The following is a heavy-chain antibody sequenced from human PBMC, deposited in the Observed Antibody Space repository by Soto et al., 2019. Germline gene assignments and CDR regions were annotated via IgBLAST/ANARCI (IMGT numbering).Heavy chain of an antibody. Sequence: PSETLSLTCTVSGGSISSSSYYWGWIRQPPGKGLEWIGSIYYSGSTYYNPSLKSRVSISVDTSKNQFSLKLSSVTAADTAVYYCARLSYDILTGYYFDYWGQGTLVTVS. D-gene: IGHD3-9*01. J-gene: IGHJ4*02. V-gene: IGHV4-39*01. CDR3: ARLSYDILTGYYFDY. CDR1: GGSISSSSYY. CDR2: IYYSGST.